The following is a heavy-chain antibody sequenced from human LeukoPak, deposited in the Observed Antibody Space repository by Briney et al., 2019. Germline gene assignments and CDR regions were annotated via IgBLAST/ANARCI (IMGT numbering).Heavy chain of an antibody. CDR3: ARLVGATRLFDY. V-gene: IGHV4-59*01. CDR2: IYYSGST. D-gene: IGHD1-26*01. Sequence: PSETLSLTCTVSGGSISSYYWSWIRQPPGKGLEWIGYIYYSGSTNYNPSLKSRVTISLDTSNNQFSLKLSSVTAADTAVYYCARLVGATRLFDYWGQGTLVTVSS. CDR1: GGSISSYY. J-gene: IGHJ4*02.